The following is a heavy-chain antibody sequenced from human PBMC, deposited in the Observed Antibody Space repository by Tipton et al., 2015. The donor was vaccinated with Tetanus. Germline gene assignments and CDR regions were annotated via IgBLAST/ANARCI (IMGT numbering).Heavy chain of an antibody. V-gene: IGHV3-11*01. J-gene: IGHJ6*02. CDR1: GFTFSDSY. CDR2: ISSSGSTM. CDR3: ARDRGSSAYGYYYGMDV. D-gene: IGHD3-16*01. Sequence: SLRLSCAVSGFTFSDSYMSWIRQAPGKGLEWVSNISSSGSTMYYADSVKGRFTISRDNAKNSLYLQMNSLRADDTAVYYCARDRGSSAYGYYYGMDVWGQGTTVTVSS.